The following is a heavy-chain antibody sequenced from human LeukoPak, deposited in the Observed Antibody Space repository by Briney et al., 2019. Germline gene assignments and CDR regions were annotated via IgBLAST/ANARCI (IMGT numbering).Heavy chain of an antibody. J-gene: IGHJ5*02. CDR3: ARRVSGYPIDWFDP. CDR1: GGSISSSSYY. D-gene: IGHD5-12*01. CDR2: IYYSGST. V-gene: IGHV4-39*01. Sequence: PSETLSLTCTVSGGSISSSSYYWGWIRQPPGKGLEWIGSIYYSGSTYYNPSLKSRVTISVDTSKNQFSLKLSSVTAADTAVYYRARRVSGYPIDWFDPWGQGTLVTVSS.